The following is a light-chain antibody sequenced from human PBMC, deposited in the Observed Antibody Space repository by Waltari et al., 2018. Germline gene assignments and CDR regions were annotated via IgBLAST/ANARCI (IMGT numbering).Light chain of an antibody. V-gene: IGLV2-23*01. CDR1: SSAVGSYNL. CDR3: CSYAGSSTSYV. Sequence: QSALTQPASVSGSPGQSLTISCTGTSSAVGSYNLVSWYQQHPGKAPKLMIYEGSKRPSGVSNRFSGSKSGNTASLTISGLQAEDEADYYCCSYAGSSTSYVFGTGTKVTVL. J-gene: IGLJ1*01. CDR2: EGS.